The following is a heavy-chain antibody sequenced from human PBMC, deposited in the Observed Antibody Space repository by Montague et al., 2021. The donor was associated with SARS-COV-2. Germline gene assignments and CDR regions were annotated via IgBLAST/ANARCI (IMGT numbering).Heavy chain of an antibody. Sequence: SETLSLTCTISGGSIRSSSYYWGWIRQPPGKGLEWIGTIYYSGSTYYNPSLKSRVTISVDTSKDQFSLNLNSVTVADTAIYFCARPASGIGNAFDVWGQGTMVNVSS. V-gene: IGHV4-39*01. CDR2: IYYSGST. CDR3: ARPASGIGNAFDV. D-gene: IGHD3-10*01. CDR1: GGSIRSSSYY. J-gene: IGHJ3*01.